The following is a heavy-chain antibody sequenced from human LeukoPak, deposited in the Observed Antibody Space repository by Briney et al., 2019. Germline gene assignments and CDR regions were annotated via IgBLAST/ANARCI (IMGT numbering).Heavy chain of an antibody. CDR3: AKDYYGSGSYYFDY. CDR1: GFTLSSDA. V-gene: IGHV3-23*01. CDR2: ISGSDGST. Sequence: GSLRLSCAASGFTLSSDAMSGGRQAPGEGGEWGSGISGSDGSTYYADSVKGRFTISRDNSKNTLNLQMNSLRAEDTAVYYCAKDYYGSGSYYFDYWGQGTLVTVSS. D-gene: IGHD3-10*01. J-gene: IGHJ4*02.